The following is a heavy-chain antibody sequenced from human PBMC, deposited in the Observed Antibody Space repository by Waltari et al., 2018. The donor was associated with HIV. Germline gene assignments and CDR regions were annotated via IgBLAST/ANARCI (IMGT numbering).Heavy chain of an antibody. CDR3: ARDRGQYCSGGSCYSRRPDNWFDP. Sequence: QVQLVQSGAEVKKPGASVKVSCKASGYTFTSYYMHWVRQAPGQGLEWMGIINPSGGSTSYAKKFQGRVTMTRETSTSTVYMELSSLRSEDTAVYYCARDRGQYCSGGSCYSRRPDNWFDPWGQGTLVTVSS. V-gene: IGHV1-46*01. J-gene: IGHJ5*02. CDR1: GYTFTSYY. D-gene: IGHD2-15*01. CDR2: INPSGGST.